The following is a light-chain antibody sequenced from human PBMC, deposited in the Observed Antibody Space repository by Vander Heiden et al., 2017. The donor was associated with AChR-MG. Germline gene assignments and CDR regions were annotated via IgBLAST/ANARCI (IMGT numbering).Light chain of an antibody. CDR1: QSVSSSY. Sequence: EIVLTQSPGTLSLSPGERATLSCRVSQSVSSSYLAWYQQKPGQAPRLLIYGASSRATGIPDRFSGSGSGTDFTLTISRLEPEDFAVYYCHQYGSSPRYTFGQGTKLEIK. CDR3: HQYGSSPRYT. V-gene: IGKV3-20*01. J-gene: IGKJ2*01. CDR2: GAS.